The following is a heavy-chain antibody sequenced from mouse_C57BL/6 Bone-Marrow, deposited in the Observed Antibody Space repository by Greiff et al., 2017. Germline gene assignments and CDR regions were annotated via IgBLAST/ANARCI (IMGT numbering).Heavy chain of an antibody. D-gene: IGHD1-1*01. CDR3: ETSYYYGSSLCAY. V-gene: IGHV1-75*01. J-gene: IGHJ3*01. Sequence: QVQLQQSGPELVKPGASVKISCKASGYTFTDYYINWVKQRPGQGLEWIGWIFPGSGSTYYNEKFKGKATLTVDTSSSTAYMLLSSLTSEDSAVYFCETSYYYGSSLCAYWGQGTLVTVSA. CDR2: IFPGSGST. CDR1: GYTFTDYY.